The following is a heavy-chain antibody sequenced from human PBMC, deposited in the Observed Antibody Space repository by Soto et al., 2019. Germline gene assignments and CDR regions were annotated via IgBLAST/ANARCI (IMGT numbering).Heavy chain of an antibody. J-gene: IGHJ4*02. D-gene: IGHD4-17*01. CDR3: AKASHYGDFLTFAY. CDR1: GFTFINYA. Sequence: EVQLLQSGGGLRQPGGSLRLSCEASGFTFINYAMSWVRQAPGKGLEWVSSISSRGDTTYYADSVRGRFTISKDPSKDTLYLHMNILRAEYTAIYVCAKASHYGDFLTFAYWGQGALVTVSS. CDR2: ISSRGDTT. V-gene: IGHV3-23*01.